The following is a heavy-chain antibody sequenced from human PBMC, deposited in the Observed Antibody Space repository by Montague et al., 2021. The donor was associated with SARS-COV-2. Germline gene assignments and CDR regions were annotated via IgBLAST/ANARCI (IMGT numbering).Heavy chain of an antibody. J-gene: IGHJ6*02. CDR3: ARGLWFGELLYYYYYYGMDV. D-gene: IGHD3-10*01. CDR2: CCYRSEKNN. V-gene: IGHV6-1*01. CDR1: GDSDAIDNPG. Sequence: CAISGDSDAIDNPGCNSNRQSPSLRSDWLVMCCYRSEKNNDYAVSVKSRITITPDTSKSQFSLHLNSVTPEDTAVYYCARGLWFGELLYYYYYYGMDVWGQGTTVTVSS.